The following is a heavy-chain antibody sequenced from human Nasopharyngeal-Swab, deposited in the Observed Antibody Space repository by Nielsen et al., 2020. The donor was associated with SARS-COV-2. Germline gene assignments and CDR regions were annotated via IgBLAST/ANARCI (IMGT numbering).Heavy chain of an antibody. V-gene: IGHV3-21*01. Sequence: GESLKISCAASGFTFSSYSMNWVRQAPGKGLEWVSSISSSSCYIYYADSVKGRFTISRDNAKNSLYLQMNSLRAEDTAVYYCARGPLGYSYGYVDYWGQGTLVTVSS. CDR3: ARGPLGYSYGYVDY. CDR2: ISSSSCYI. D-gene: IGHD5-18*01. CDR1: GFTFSSYS. J-gene: IGHJ4*02.